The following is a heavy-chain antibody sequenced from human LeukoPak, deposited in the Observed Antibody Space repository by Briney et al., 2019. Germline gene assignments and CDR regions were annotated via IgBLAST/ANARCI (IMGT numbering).Heavy chain of an antibody. CDR1: GYRFTNYW. CDR3: ARTGYTSGWYVGSFDY. D-gene: IGHD6-19*01. CDR2: IYPGDSDT. J-gene: IGHJ4*02. Sequence: GESLKISCQASGYRFTNYWIGWVRQMPGKGLEWMGIIYPGDSDTKYSPSFQGQVTISADKSISTAYLQWSSLKASDTAMYYCARTGYTSGWYVGSFDYWGQGTLVTVSS. V-gene: IGHV5-51*01.